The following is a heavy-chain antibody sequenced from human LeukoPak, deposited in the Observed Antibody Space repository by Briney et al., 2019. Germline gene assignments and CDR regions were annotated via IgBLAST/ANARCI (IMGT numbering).Heavy chain of an antibody. D-gene: IGHD3-3*01. J-gene: IGHJ4*02. Sequence: PGRSLRLSCAASGFTFSSYAMHWVRQAPGKGLEWVAVISYDGSNKYYADSVKGRFTISRDNSKNTLYLQMNSLRPEDTAVYYCARADPIYYDFWSGPYYFDYWGQGTLVTVSS. CDR3: ARADPIYYDFWSGPYYFDY. V-gene: IGHV3-30*04. CDR1: GFTFSSYA. CDR2: ISYDGSNK.